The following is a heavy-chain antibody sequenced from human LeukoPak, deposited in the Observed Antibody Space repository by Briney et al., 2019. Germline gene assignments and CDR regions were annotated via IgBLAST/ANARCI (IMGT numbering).Heavy chain of an antibody. D-gene: IGHD3-22*01. CDR3: ARDPAYYYDGNDAFDI. CDR1: GGSISSYY. CDR2: IYTSGST. J-gene: IGHJ3*02. Sequence: SETLSLTCTVSGGSISSYYWSWIRQPAGKGLEWIGRIYTSGSTNCNPSLKSRVTMSVDTSKNQFSLKLSSVTAADTAVYYCARDPAYYYDGNDAFDIWGQGTMVTVSS. V-gene: IGHV4-4*07.